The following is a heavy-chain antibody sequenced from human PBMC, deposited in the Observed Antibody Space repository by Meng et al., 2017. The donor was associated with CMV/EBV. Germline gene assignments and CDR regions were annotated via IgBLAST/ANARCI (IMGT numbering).Heavy chain of an antibody. CDR2: INPSGGST. D-gene: IGHD2-2*01. V-gene: IGHV1-46*01. Sequence: ASVKVSCKASGYTFISYYMHWVRQAPGQGLEWMGIINPSGGSTSYAQKFQGRVTMTRDTSTSTVYMELSSLRSEDTAVYYCARGGVDIVVVPAAKYYYYGMDVWGQGTTVTVSS. CDR3: ARGGVDIVVVPAAKYYYYGMDV. J-gene: IGHJ6*02. CDR1: GYTFISYY.